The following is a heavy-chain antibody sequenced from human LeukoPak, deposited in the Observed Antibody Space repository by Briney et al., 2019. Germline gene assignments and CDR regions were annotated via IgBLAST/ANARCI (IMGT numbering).Heavy chain of an antibody. D-gene: IGHD1-26*01. V-gene: IGHV3-30*02. CDR1: GFTFSSSW. J-gene: IGHJ6*03. Sequence: GGSLRLSCASSGFTFSSSWMSWVRQAPGKGLEWVAFIRYDGSNKYYTDSVKGRFTISRDNSKNTLYLQMNSLRAEDTAVYYCAKGRGWEASYYYYYMDVWGKGTTVTISS. CDR2: IRYDGSNK. CDR3: AKGRGWEASYYYYYMDV.